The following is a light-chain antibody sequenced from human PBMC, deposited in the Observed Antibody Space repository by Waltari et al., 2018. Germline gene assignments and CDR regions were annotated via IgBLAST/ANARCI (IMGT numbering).Light chain of an antibody. CDR2: DVS. Sequence: QSAPTQPASVSGSPGQSITISCTGTSSDVGGYNYVSWYQQHPGKAPKLMIYDVSKRPSGVSNRFSGSKSGNTASLTISGLQAEDEADYYCSSYTSSSTNYVFGTGTKVTVL. J-gene: IGLJ1*01. V-gene: IGLV2-14*01. CDR1: SSDVGGYNY. CDR3: SSYTSSSTNYV.